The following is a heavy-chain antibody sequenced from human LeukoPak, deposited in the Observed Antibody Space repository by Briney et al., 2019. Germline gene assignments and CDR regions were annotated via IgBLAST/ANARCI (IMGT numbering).Heavy chain of an antibody. D-gene: IGHD2-8*01. CDR3: AKDRCSNGVGCYYYYMDV. J-gene: IGHJ6*03. CDR2: IQYDGSNE. V-gene: IGHV3-30*02. Sequence: GGSLRLSCAASRFSFSRYGMHWVRQAPGKGLDWVAYIQYDGSNEQYADSVKGRFSISRDSSKNTLYLQMNSLRAEDTAVYYCAKDRCSNGVGCYYYYMDVWGKGTTVTISS. CDR1: RFSFSRYG.